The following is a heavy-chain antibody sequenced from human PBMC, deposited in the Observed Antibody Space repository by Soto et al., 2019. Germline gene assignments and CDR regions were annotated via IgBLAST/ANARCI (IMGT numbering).Heavy chain of an antibody. J-gene: IGHJ6*03. V-gene: IGHV3-11*01. CDR3: ARSLDYYYGSGSYYYYYMDV. CDR1: GFTFSDYY. D-gene: IGHD3-10*01. Sequence: GGSLRLSCAASGFTFSDYYMSWIRQAPGKGLEWVSYISSSGSTIYYADSVKGRFTISRDNAKNSLYLQMNSLRAEDTAVYYCARSLDYYYGSGSYYYYYMDVWGKGTMVTVSS. CDR2: ISSSGSTI.